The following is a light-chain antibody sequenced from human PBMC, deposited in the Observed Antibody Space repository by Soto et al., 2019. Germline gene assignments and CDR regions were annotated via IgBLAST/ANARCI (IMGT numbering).Light chain of an antibody. J-gene: IGLJ2*01. CDR3: QAWDSSTVV. CDR2: QDS. CDR1: KLGDKY. Sequence: SYELTQPPSVSVSPGQTASITCSGDKLGDKYACWYQQKPGQSPVLVIYQDSKRPSGIPERFSGSNSGNTATLTISGTQATDGADYYCQAWDSSTVVFGGGTKLTVL. V-gene: IGLV3-1*01.